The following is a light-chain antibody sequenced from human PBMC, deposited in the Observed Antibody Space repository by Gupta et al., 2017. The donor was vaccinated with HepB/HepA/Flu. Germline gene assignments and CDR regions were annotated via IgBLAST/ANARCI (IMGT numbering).Light chain of an antibody. V-gene: IGKV1-12*01. CDR1: HDISGS. CDR3: QQSKSLPWT. CDR2: GTS. J-gene: IGKJ1*01. Sequence: DIRMIQSPSSVSASIGDRVTIACRASHDISGSLAWYKQIPGEVPKLLIYGTSRLQNGVPSRFSGRGSGTEFTLTISGLQPEDFATYYCQQSKSLPWTFGQGTKVDI.